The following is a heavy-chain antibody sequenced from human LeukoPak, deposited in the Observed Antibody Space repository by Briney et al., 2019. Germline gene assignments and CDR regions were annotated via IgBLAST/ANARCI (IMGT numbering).Heavy chain of an antibody. V-gene: IGHV1-69*01. CDR2: IIPIFGTA. CDR3: ARVAGKILWFGELDAFDI. CDR1: GGTFSSYA. J-gene: IGHJ3*02. D-gene: IGHD3-10*01. Sequence: GSSVKVSCKASGGTFSSYAISWVRQARGQGLEWMGGIIPIFGTANYAQKFQGRVTITADESTSTAYMELSSLRSEDTAVYYCARVAGKILWFGELDAFDIWGQGTMVTVSS.